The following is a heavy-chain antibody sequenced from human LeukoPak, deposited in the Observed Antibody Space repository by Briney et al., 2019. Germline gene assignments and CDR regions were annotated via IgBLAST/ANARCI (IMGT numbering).Heavy chain of an antibody. D-gene: IGHD3-10*01. CDR1: GFTFDDYA. J-gene: IGHJ4*02. CDR3: AKDIFTMVRGVVDY. Sequence: PGGSLRLSCAASGFTFDDYAMHWVRQAPGKGLEWVSGISWNSGSIGYADSVKGRLTISRDNAKNSLYLQMNSLRAEDTALYYCAKDIFTMVRGVVDYWGQGTLVTVSS. V-gene: IGHV3-9*01. CDR2: ISWNSGSI.